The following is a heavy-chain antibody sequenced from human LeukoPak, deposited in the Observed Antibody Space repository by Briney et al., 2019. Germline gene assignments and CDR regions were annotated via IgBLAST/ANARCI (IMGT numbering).Heavy chain of an antibody. CDR3: ARVGNGYKNDY. D-gene: IGHD5-24*01. V-gene: IGHV1-18*01. CDR2: INPYNGNT. Sequence: GASVKVSCKASGYTFTSYGISWVRQAPGQGLEWMGWINPYNGNTNYAQKLQGRVTMTTDTSTSTACMELRSLRSDDTAVYYCARVGNGYKNDYWGQGTLVTVSS. CDR1: GYTFTSYG. J-gene: IGHJ4*02.